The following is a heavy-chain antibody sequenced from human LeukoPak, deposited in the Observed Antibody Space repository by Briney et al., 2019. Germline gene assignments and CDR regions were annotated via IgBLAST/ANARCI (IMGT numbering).Heavy chain of an antibody. CDR1: GFTFSSYS. CDR3: ARAGLLGGQLWFGGTPDAFDI. Sequence: PGGSLRLSCAASGFTFSSYSMNWVRQAPGKGLEWVSSISSSSSYIYYADSVKGRFTISRDNAKTSLYLQMNRLRAEDTAVYYCARAGLLGGQLWFGGTPDAFDIWGQGTMVTVSS. CDR2: ISSSSSYI. D-gene: IGHD3-10*01. V-gene: IGHV3-21*01. J-gene: IGHJ3*02.